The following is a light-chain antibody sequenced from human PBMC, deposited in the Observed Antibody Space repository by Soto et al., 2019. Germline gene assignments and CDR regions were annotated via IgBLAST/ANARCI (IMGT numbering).Light chain of an antibody. V-gene: IGLV2-14*01. CDR2: EVT. J-gene: IGLJ1*01. CDR1: SSDVGGYHY. CDR3: SAYTTRSAV. Sequence: QSALTQPASVSGSPGQSITISCTGASSDVGGYHYVSWYQQLPGKAPKLMIYEVTKRPSGVSNRFSGSKSDNTASLTISGRQSEDEADYYCSAYTTRSAVFGTGTKLTVL.